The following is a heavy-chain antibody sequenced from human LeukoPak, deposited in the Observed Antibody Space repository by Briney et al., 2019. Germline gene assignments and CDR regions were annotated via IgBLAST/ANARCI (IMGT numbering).Heavy chain of an antibody. D-gene: IGHD3-3*01. V-gene: IGHV4-61*02. CDR1: GCSISSGSYY. Sequence: PSQTLSLTCTVSGCSISSGSYYWSWIRQPAGKGLEWIRRIYTSGSTNYNPSLKSRVTISVDTSKNQFSLKLSSVTAAETAVYYCARGDYDFWSGYLDYWGQGTLVTVSS. CDR3: ARGDYDFWSGYLDY. J-gene: IGHJ4*02. CDR2: IYTSGST.